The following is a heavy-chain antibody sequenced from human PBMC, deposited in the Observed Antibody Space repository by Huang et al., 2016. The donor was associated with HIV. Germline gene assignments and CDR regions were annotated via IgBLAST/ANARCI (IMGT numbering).Heavy chain of an antibody. V-gene: IGHV4-30-4*08. CDR1: GGSISSGGYY. Sequence: QVQLQESGPGLVKPSQTLSLTCTVSGGSISSGGYYWSWIRQPPGKGLEWIGYIYYSGSTYYNPSLKSRVTISVDTSKNQFCLKLSSVTAADTAVYYCARDTDGGRTFDIWGQGTMVTVSS. J-gene: IGHJ3*02. CDR3: ARDTDGGRTFDI. D-gene: IGHD2-2*02. CDR2: IYYSGST.